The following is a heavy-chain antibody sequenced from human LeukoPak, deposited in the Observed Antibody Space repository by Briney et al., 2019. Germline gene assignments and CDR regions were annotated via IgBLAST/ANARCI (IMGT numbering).Heavy chain of an antibody. J-gene: IGHJ4*02. CDR1: GGSVSSASYY. Sequence: RPSETLSLTCTVSGGSVSSASYYWTWLRQPPGKGLEWIGYIYASGNTNYNPSLKSRVTISVDTSKNQFSLKLSSVTAADTAVYYCARDPPVAGTSWGQGTLVTVSS. CDR3: ARDPPVAGTS. D-gene: IGHD6-19*01. V-gene: IGHV4-61*01. CDR2: IYASGNT.